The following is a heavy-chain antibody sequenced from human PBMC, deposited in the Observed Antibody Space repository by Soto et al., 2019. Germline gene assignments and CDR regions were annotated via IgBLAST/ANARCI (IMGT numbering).Heavy chain of an antibody. CDR1: GGSISSGGYY. J-gene: IGHJ4*02. V-gene: IGHV4-31*03. CDR3: ATLPGGSSWFDY. D-gene: IGHD6-13*01. CDR2: IYYSGST. Sequence: QVQLQESGPGLVKPSQTLSLTCTVSGGSISSGGYYWSWIRQHPGKGLEWIGYIYYSGSTYYNPSLKSRVTISVDTSKNQFSLKLSSVTSANMAVYYCATLPGGSSWFDYWGQGTLVTVSS.